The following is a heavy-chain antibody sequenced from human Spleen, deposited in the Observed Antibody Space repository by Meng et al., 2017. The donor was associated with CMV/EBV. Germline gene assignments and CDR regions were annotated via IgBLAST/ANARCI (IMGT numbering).Heavy chain of an antibody. Sequence: GESLKISCAASGFTFSGYAMSWVRQAPGKGLEWVSGINWNGASTGYADSVKGRFTISRDNAKNSLYLQMNSLRAEDTALYHCARDRRYSGSYYGGSGFDPWGQGTLVTVSS. V-gene: IGHV3-20*01. CDR3: ARDRRYSGSYYGGSGFDP. CDR1: GFTFSGYA. CDR2: INWNGAST. D-gene: IGHD1-26*01. J-gene: IGHJ5*02.